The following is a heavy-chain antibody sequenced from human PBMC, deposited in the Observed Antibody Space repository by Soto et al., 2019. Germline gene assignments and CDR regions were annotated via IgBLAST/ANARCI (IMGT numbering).Heavy chain of an antibody. CDR2: IRYDGSKE. Sequence: VQLVESGGGVVQAGRSLRLSCAASGLTFNRNGMHWVRQAPGKELEWVAVIRYDGSKEYYSDSVKGRFTISRDNSKNLLYLQMNSVRVEDTAVYFCARDRSAGNYFYYGMDVWGQGTTVTVSS. CDR1: GLTFNRNG. CDR3: ARDRSAGNYFYYGMDV. D-gene: IGHD1-1*01. J-gene: IGHJ6*02. V-gene: IGHV3-33*01.